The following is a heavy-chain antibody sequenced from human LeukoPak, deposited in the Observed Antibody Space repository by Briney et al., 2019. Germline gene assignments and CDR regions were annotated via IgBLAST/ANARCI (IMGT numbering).Heavy chain of an antibody. J-gene: IGHJ6*02. CDR2: IYYSGST. Sequence: SETLSLTRTVSGGSISSYYWSWIRQPPGKGLEWIGYIYYSGSTNYNPSLKSRVTISVDTSKNQFSLKLSSVTAADTAVYYCARDLGTRCLDVWGQGTTVTVSS. CDR3: ARDLGTRCLDV. CDR1: GGSISSYY. V-gene: IGHV4-59*12.